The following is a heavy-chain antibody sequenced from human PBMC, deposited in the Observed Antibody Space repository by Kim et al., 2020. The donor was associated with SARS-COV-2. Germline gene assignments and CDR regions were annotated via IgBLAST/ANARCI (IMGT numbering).Heavy chain of an antibody. Sequence: ASVKVSCKASGGTFSSYAISWVRQAPGQGLEWMGGIIPIFGTANYAQKFQGRVTITADESTSTAYMELSSLRSEDTAVYYCARVPYSSSSAYYYYGMDVWGQGTTVTVSS. CDR1: GGTFSSYA. J-gene: IGHJ6*02. CDR3: ARVPYSSSSAYYYYGMDV. D-gene: IGHD6-6*01. V-gene: IGHV1-69*13. CDR2: IIPIFGTA.